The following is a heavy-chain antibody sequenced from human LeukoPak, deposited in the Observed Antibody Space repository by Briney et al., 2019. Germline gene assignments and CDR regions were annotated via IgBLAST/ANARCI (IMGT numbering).Heavy chain of an antibody. V-gene: IGHV1-69*01. CDR2: IIPIFGTA. CDR1: GGTFSSYA. D-gene: IGHD3-10*01. Sequence: GASVKVSCKASGGTFSSYAISWVRQAPGQGLEWMGGIIPIFGTANYAQKFQGRVTITADESTSTAYMELSSLRSEDTAVYYCARGGELFNYYYYMDVWGKGTTVTVSS. CDR3: ARGGELFNYYYYMDV. J-gene: IGHJ6*03.